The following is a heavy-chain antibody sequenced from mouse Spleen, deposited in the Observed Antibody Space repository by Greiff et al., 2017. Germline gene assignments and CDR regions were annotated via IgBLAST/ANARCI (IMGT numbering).Heavy chain of an antibody. D-gene: IGHD1-1*02. J-gene: IGHJ3*01. CDR3: ASGISWFAY. CDR1: GFTFSSFG. CDR2: ISSGSSTI. Sequence: EVQRVESGGGLVQPGGSRKLSCAASGFTFSSFGMHWVRQAPEKGLEWVAYISSGSSTIYYADTVKGRFTISRDNPKNTLFLQMTSLRSEDTAMYYCASGISWFAYWGQGTLVTVSA. V-gene: IGHV5-17*02.